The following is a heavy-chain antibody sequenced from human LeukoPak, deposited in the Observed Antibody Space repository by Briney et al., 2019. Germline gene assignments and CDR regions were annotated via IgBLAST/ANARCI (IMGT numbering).Heavy chain of an antibody. CDR3: ARLREIPVFGVVTKSTSYFDC. CDR2: INWNGGST. J-gene: IGHJ4*02. Sequence: GGSLRLSCAASGFTFDDYGMSWVRQVPGKGLEWVSNINWNGGSTGYADSVKGRFTISRDNAKNSLNLQMNSLRAEDTAVYYCARLREIPVFGVVTKSTSYFDCWGQGTLVTVSS. CDR1: GFTFDDYG. D-gene: IGHD3-3*01. V-gene: IGHV3-20*04.